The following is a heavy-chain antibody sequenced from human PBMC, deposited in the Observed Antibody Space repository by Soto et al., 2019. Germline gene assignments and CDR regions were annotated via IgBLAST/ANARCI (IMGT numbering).Heavy chain of an antibody. CDR2: IYWNDDR. Sequence: GSGPTLVNPTQTLTLTCIFSGFSLSTRGVGVGWIRQPPGKALEWLGLIYWNDDRRYSPSLKSGLTITKDTSKNQVVLTMTNMDPVDTATYYCGHVPFYYSDYSGYIDYWGQGTLVTVSS. D-gene: IGHD3-22*01. CDR1: GFSLSTRGVG. CDR3: GHVPFYYSDYSGYIDY. J-gene: IGHJ4*02. V-gene: IGHV2-5*01.